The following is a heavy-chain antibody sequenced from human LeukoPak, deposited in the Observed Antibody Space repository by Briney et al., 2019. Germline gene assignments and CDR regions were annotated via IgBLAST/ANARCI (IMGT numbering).Heavy chain of an antibody. D-gene: IGHD6-13*01. Sequence: PGGSLRLSCAASGFTFSSYGMHWVRQAPGKGLEWVAFIRYDGSNKYYADSVKGRFTISRDNSKNTLYLQMNSLRAEDTAVYYCAKTTKSSRAIAAAGFTFDYWGQGTLVTVSS. CDR2: IRYDGSNK. CDR3: AKTTKSSRAIAAAGFTFDY. V-gene: IGHV3-30*02. J-gene: IGHJ4*02. CDR1: GFTFSSYG.